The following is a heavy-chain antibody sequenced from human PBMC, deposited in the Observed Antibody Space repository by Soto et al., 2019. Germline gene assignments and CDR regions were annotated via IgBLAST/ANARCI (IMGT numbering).Heavy chain of an antibody. J-gene: IGHJ4*02. V-gene: IGHV4-59*08. CDR2: IYYSGST. Sequence: PSETLSLTCTVSGGSISSYYWSWIRQPPGKGLEWIGYIYYSGSTNYNPSLKSRVTISVDTSKNQFSLKLSSVTAADTAVYYCAGHQAESGYDFDYWGQGTLVTVSS. D-gene: IGHD5-12*01. CDR3: AGHQAESGYDFDY. CDR1: GGSISSYY.